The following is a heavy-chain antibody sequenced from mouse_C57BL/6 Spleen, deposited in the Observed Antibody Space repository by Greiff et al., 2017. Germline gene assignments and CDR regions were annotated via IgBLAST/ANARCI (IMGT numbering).Heavy chain of an antibody. J-gene: IGHJ4*01. CDR2: ISDGGSYT. CDR1: GFTFSSYA. Sequence: EVMLVESGGGLAKPGGSLKLSCAASGFTFSSYAMSWVRQTPEKRLEWVATISDGGSYTYYPDNVKGRFTISRDNAKNNLYLQMSHLKSEDTAMYYCARSRVLDYWGQGTSVTVSS. CDR3: ARSRVLDY. V-gene: IGHV5-4*03.